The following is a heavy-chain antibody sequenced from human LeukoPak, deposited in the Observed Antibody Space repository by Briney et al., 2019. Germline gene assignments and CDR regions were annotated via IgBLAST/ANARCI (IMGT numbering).Heavy chain of an antibody. CDR1: GGSITSYY. Sequence: PSETLSLTCTVSGGSITSYYWSWIRQPPGKGLEWIGYNSYSGNTNYNPSLKSRVTISVDTSKNHFSLNPSSVTAADTAVYYRARVGSGSFDYWGQGTLVSVSS. V-gene: IGHV4-59*01. CDR3: ARVGSGSFDY. D-gene: IGHD1-26*01. J-gene: IGHJ4*02. CDR2: NSYSGNT.